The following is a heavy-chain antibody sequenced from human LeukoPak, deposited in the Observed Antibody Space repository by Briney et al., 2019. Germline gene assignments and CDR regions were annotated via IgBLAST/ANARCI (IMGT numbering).Heavy chain of an antibody. J-gene: IGHJ4*02. CDR2: IIPILGIA. D-gene: IGHD3-10*01. Sequence: SVKVSCKASGGTFSSYAISWVRQAPGQGLEWMGRIIPILGIANYAQKFQGRVTITADKSTSTAYMELSSLRSEDTAVYYCARVASSGSPVHWGQGTLVTVSS. V-gene: IGHV1-69*04. CDR3: ARVASSGSPVH. CDR1: GGTFSSYA.